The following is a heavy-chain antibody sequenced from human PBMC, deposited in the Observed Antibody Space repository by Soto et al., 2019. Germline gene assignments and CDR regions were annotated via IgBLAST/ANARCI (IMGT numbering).Heavy chain of an antibody. CDR3: ATDLGGGIAAAGTYFDY. D-gene: IGHD6-13*01. Sequence: ASVKVSCKVSGYTLTELSMHCVLQAPLRWLEWMGGFDPEDGETIYAQKFQGRVTMTEDTSTDTAYMELSSLRSEDTAVYYCATDLGGGIAAAGTYFDYWGQGTLVTVSS. CDR1: GYTLTELS. CDR2: FDPEDGET. V-gene: IGHV1-24*01. J-gene: IGHJ4*02.